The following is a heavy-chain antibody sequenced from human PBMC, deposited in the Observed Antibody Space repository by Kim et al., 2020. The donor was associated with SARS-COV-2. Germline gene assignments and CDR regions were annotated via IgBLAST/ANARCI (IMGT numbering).Heavy chain of an antibody. V-gene: IGHV4-34*01. J-gene: IGHJ5*02. CDR2: INHSGST. D-gene: IGHD3-22*01. Sequence: SETLSLTCAVYGGSFSGYYWSWIRQPPGKGLEWIGEINHSGSTNYNPSLKSRVTISVDTSKNQFSLKLSSVTAADTAVYYCARALKKYYYDSSVRRGGSRFDPWGQGTLVTVSS. CDR3: ARALKKYYYDSSVRRGGSRFDP. CDR1: GGSFSGYY.